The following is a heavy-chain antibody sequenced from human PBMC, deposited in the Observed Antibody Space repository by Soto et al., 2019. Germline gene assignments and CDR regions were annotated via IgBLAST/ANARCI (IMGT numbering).Heavy chain of an antibody. V-gene: IGHV4-30-2*01. Sequence: QLQLQESGSGLVKPSQTLSLTCAVSGGSISSGAYSWSWIRQPPGKGLEWIGYVHHSGSTYYNPSLKSRVTISVDRSKNQFSLKLSSVTAADTAVYYCARATGGGYRQNDPFDIWGQGAMVTVSS. CDR3: ARATGGGYRQNDPFDI. J-gene: IGHJ3*02. CDR2: VHHSGST. D-gene: IGHD2-8*02. CDR1: GGSISSGAYS.